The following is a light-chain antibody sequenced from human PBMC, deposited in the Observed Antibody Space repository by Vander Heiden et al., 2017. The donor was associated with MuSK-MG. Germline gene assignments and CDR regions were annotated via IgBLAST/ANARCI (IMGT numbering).Light chain of an antibody. CDR3: SSYGRSMALV. CDR2: DVS. CDR1: DDDVGSYYL. V-gene: IGLV2-14*03. J-gene: IGLJ3*02. Sequence: SALTQPASVPGPPRQAITISFTGTDDDVGSYYLGSWYQQHPGKAAIVMYCDVSNRPASVSDRFSGTKSGNTASPTISGHRAEDDADYYCSSYGRSMALVFGGGTKLTVL.